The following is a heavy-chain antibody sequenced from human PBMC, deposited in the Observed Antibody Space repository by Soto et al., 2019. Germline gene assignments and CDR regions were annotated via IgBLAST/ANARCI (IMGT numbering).Heavy chain of an antibody. CDR1: GYTFTSYY. V-gene: IGHV1-46*01. J-gene: IGHJ4*02. CDR2: INPSDFST. Sequence: QVQLVQSGAEVKKPGASVKISCRASGYTFTSYYMQWVRQAPGEGLEWMGIINPSDFSTSYAQKXQXRXXVTMDTSASTVYMELSSLRSEDTAVYYCALASFDYWGQGTLVTVPS. CDR3: ALASFDY.